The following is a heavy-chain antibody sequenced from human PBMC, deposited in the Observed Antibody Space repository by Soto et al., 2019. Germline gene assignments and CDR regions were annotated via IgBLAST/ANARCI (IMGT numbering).Heavy chain of an antibody. CDR1: GGTFSSYA. V-gene: IGHV1-69*13. Sequence: GASVKVSCKASGGTFSSYAISWVRQAPGQGLEWMGGIIPIFGTANYAQKFQGRVTITADESTSTAYMELSSLRSEDTAVYYCARLGCSGGSCYSRPTYYGMDVWGQGTTVTVSS. D-gene: IGHD2-15*01. CDR3: ARLGCSGGSCYSRPTYYGMDV. CDR2: IIPIFGTA. J-gene: IGHJ6*02.